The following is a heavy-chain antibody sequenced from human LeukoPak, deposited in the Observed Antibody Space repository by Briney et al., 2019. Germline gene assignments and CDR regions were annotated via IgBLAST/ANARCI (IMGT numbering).Heavy chain of an antibody. CDR3: ARDRKVEPLPDK. D-gene: IGHD1-26*01. CDR2: VSSTSFHI. Sequence: GGSLRLSCAASGFTFSSYTMNWVRQAPGKGLEWVASVSSTSFHIYYADSVKGRFTISRDDAKNSLYLQLNSLRAEDTAVYYCARDRKVEPLPDKWGQGILVTVSS. J-gene: IGHJ4*02. CDR1: GFTFSSYT. V-gene: IGHV3-21*01.